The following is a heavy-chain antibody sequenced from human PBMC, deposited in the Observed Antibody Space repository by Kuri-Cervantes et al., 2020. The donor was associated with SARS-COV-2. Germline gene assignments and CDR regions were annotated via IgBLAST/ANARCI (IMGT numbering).Heavy chain of an antibody. Sequence: GESLKISFAASGFTFSSYAMHWVRQAPGKGLEWVAVISYDGSNKYYADSVKGRFTISRDNSENTLYLQMNSLRAEDTAVYYCARVAKSGWNANNWFDPWGQGTLVTVSS. V-gene: IGHV3-30-3*01. J-gene: IGHJ5*02. CDR1: GFTFSSYA. D-gene: IGHD1-1*01. CDR2: ISYDGSNK. CDR3: ARVAKSGWNANNWFDP.